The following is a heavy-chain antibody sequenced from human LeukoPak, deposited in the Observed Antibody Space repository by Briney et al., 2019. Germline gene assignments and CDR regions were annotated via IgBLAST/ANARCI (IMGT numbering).Heavy chain of an antibody. J-gene: IGHJ4*02. D-gene: IGHD2-2*01. V-gene: IGHV3-23*01. CDR2: ISSTGDEI. CDR3: AIYQHQPTLGSDY. CDR1: GVSFSSYF. Sequence: PGGSLRHTCAASGVSFSSYFMTWARQPPGQGLEVVSMISSTGDEIHYADSVKGRFTISRDNSKNTLSLQMNSLRAADTAIYYCAIYQHQPTLGSDYWGPGTLVTVSS.